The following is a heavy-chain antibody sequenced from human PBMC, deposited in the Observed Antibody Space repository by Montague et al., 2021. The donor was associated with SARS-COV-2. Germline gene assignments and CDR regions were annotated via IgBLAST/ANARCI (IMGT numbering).Heavy chain of an antibody. CDR1: GFTFDDYG. V-gene: IGHV3-20*01. CDR2: ISRSGDST. J-gene: IGHJ4*02. D-gene: IGHD3-10*01. Sequence: SLRLSCAVSGFTFDDYGMSWVRQAPGKGLEWVSGISRSGDSTAYGDSVKGRFTISRDNAKNSLYLQMNSLRVEDTAFYHRSRGGGMIRGVVDFWGQGILVSVSS. CDR3: SRGGGMIRGVVDF.